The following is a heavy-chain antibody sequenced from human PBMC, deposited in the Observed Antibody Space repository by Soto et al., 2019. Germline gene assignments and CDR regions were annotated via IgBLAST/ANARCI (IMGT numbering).Heavy chain of an antibody. V-gene: IGHV3-74*01. CDR3: ARLPNKSPQN. CDR2: ISTDASST. J-gene: IGHJ1*01. Sequence: EVQLVESAGGLVQPGGSLRLSCAASGFTFSSYWMPWVRQAPGKGLVWVSSISTDASSTSYADPVKGRFTISRDNAKNRLYLQMNSVRAEDTAVYYCARLPNKSPQNWGQGTLVSVSP. CDR1: GFTFSSYW.